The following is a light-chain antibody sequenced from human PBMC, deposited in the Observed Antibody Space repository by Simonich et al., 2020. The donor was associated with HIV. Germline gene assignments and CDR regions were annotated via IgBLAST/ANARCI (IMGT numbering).Light chain of an antibody. CDR3: QQYNNWPPAT. CDR1: QSVNSN. V-gene: IGKV3-15*01. J-gene: IGKJ4*01. Sequence: EIVMTQSPVTLSVSPGERDTLSCRASQSVNSNLAWYQQKPGQAPRLLIYGASTRATGSPARCSGSGSGTQFTLTISSMQSEDFAVYYCQQYNNWPPATFGGGTKVDIK. CDR2: GAS.